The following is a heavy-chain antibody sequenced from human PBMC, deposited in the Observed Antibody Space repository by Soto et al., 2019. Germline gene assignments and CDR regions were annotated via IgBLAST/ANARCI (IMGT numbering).Heavy chain of an antibody. J-gene: IGHJ4*02. CDR1: GGSFSGYY. CDR3: ATWRGEYCSGGSCYSDRNYFDY. Sequence: ETLSLTCAVYGGSFSGYYWSWIRQPPGKGLEWIGEINHSGSTNYNPSLKSRVTISVDTSKNQFSLKLSSVTAADTAVYYCATWRGEYCSGGSCYSDRNYFDYWGQGTLVTVSS. CDR2: INHSGST. V-gene: IGHV4-34*01. D-gene: IGHD2-15*01.